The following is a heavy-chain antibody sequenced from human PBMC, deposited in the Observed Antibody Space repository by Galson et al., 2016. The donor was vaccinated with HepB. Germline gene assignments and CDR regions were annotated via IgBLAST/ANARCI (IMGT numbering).Heavy chain of an antibody. CDR3: AKRLWTESRGWSFDL. Sequence: SLRLSCAASGFTFSNYAMTWVRQAPGKGLEWVSAISGSAGGTYYTDSVKGRVTISRDNSKNTLYLQMRSLRADDTAVYYCAKRLWTESRGWSFDLWGRGILVIVSS. CDR1: GFTFSNYA. D-gene: IGHD3/OR15-3a*01. J-gene: IGHJ2*01. CDR2: ISGSAGGT. V-gene: IGHV3-23*01.